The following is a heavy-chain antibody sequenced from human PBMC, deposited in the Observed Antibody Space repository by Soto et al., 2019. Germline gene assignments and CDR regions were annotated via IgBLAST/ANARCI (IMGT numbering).Heavy chain of an antibody. J-gene: IGHJ4*02. CDR3: ARESEDLTSNFDY. Sequence: GGSLRLSCAASGFTFTRYSMNWVRQAPGNGLEWVSSISSTTNYIYYGDSMKGRFTISRDNAKNSLHLEMNSLRAEDTAVYYCARESEDLTSNFDYWGQGTLVTVSS. CDR1: GFTFTRYS. CDR2: ISSTTNYI. V-gene: IGHV3-21*06.